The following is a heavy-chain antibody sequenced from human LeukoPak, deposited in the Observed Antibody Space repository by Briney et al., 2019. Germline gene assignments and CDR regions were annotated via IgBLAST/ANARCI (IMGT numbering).Heavy chain of an antibody. D-gene: IGHD2-15*01. CDR1: GGSISSYY. V-gene: IGHV4-59*01. J-gene: IGHJ5*02. CDR2: IDYSGST. Sequence: PSETLSLTCTVSGGSISSYYWSWIRQPPGKGLEWIGYIDYSGSTNYNPSLKSRVTRSVDTSKNQFSLKLSSVTAADTAVYYCARARPLYCSGGSCDWFDPWGQGTLVTVSS. CDR3: ARARPLYCSGGSCDWFDP.